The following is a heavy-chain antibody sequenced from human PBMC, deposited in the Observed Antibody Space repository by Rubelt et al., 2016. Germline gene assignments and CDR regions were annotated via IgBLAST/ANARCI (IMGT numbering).Heavy chain of an antibody. Sequence: QVQLQESGPGLVKPSQTLSLTCTVSGGSISSGGYYWSWIRQHPGKGLEWIGYIYYSGSTYYNPSLKCRVTISVDTSKNQFSLKLSSVTAADTAVYYCAREGYCSSTSCYRYNWFDPWGQGTLVTVSS. CDR1: GGSISSGGYY. J-gene: IGHJ5*02. V-gene: IGHV4-31*03. CDR3: AREGYCSSTSCYRYNWFDP. CDR2: IYYSGST. D-gene: IGHD2-2*02.